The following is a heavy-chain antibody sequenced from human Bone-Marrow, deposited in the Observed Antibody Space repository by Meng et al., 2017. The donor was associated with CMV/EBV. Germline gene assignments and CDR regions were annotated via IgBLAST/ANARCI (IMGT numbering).Heavy chain of an antibody. CDR2: IRFDATTK. J-gene: IGHJ3*02. CDR3: AKDYVIVGNDAFDI. D-gene: IGHD3-22*01. CDR1: GFTFSSYE. V-gene: IGHV3-30*02. Sequence: GESLKISCAASGFTFSSYEMNWVRQAPGKGLEWVAFIRFDATTKFYGDSVKGRFTISRDNSKDTLYLQMNSLRAEDTALYYCAKDYVIVGNDAFDIWGQGTMVTVSS.